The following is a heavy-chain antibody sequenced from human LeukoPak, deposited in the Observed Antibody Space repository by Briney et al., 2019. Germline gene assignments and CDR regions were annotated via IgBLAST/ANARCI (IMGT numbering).Heavy chain of an antibody. V-gene: IGHV3-7*01. D-gene: IGHD1-26*01. CDR3: ARAYSGNYRAGDF. J-gene: IGHJ4*02. Sequence: PGGSLRLSCAASGFTFSSYWMTWVRQAPGKGLEWVANIKQDGSEKYYVDSVKGRFTISRDNAKLYLQINSLRAEDTAVYYCARAYSGNYRAGDFWGQGTLVTVSS. CDR1: GFTFSSYW. CDR2: IKQDGSEK.